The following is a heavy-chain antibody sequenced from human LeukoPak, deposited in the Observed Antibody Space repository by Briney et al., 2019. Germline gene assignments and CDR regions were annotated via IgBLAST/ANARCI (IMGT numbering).Heavy chain of an antibody. CDR2: IYYSGST. Sequence: SQTLSLTCTVSGGSISSGGYYWSWIRQHPGKGLEWIGYIYYSGSTYSNPSLKSRVTISVDTSKNQFSLKLSSVTAADTAVYYCARLYDSSGRKVDYWGQGILVTVSS. V-gene: IGHV4-31*03. J-gene: IGHJ4*02. CDR3: ARLYDSSGRKVDY. CDR1: GGSISSGGYY. D-gene: IGHD3-22*01.